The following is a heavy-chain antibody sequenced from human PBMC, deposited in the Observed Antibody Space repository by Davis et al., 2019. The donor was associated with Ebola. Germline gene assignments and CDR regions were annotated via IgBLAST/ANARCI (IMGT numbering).Heavy chain of an antibody. V-gene: IGHV4-59*01. D-gene: IGHD1-26*01. CDR3: ARDFVGATTWGLLY. Sequence: PSETLSLTCAVYGGSFSGYYWSWIRQPPGKGLEWIGYIYYSGSTNYNPSLKSRVTISVDTSKNQFSLKLSSVTAADTAVYYCARDFVGATTWGLLYWGQGTLVTVSS. CDR1: GGSFSGYY. J-gene: IGHJ4*02. CDR2: IYYSGST.